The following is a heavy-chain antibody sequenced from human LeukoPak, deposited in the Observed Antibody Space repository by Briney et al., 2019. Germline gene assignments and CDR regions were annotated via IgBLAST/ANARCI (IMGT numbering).Heavy chain of an antibody. CDR3: AKDPGSSGWYRDY. CDR1: GFTFSSYA. D-gene: IGHD6-19*01. J-gene: IGHJ4*02. V-gene: IGHV3-23*01. CDR2: ISGSGGST. Sequence: PGGSLRLSCAASGFTFSSYAMSWVRQAPGKGLEWVSAISGSGGSTYYADSVKGRFTISRDNFKNTLYLQMNSLRAEDTAVYYCAKDPGSSGWYRDYWGQGTLVTVSS.